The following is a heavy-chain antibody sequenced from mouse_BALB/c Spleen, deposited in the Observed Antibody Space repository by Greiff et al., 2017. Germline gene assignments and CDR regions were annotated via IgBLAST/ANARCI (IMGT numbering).Heavy chain of an antibody. CDR3: STDYAMDY. CDR1: GFNIKDTY. Sequence: EVQLQQSGAELVKPGASVKLSCTASGFNIKDTYMHWVKQRPEQGLEWIGRIDPANGNTKYDPKFQGKATITADTSSNTAYLQLSSLTSEDTAVYYCSTDYAMDYWGQGTSVTVSS. CDR2: IDPANGNT. J-gene: IGHJ4*01. V-gene: IGHV14-3*02.